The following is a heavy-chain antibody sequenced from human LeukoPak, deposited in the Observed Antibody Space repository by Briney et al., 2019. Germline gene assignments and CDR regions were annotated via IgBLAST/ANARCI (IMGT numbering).Heavy chain of an antibody. V-gene: IGHV4-34*01. CDR1: GGSFSGYY. CDR2: INHSGST. CDR3: AWGRGVLTGYYGPLIGLDKRHFDY. Sequence: PLETLSLTCAVYGGSFSGYYWSWIRQPPGKGLEWIGEINHSGSTNYNPSLKSRVTISVDTSKNQFSLKLSSVTAADTAVYYCAWGRGVLTGYYGPLIGLDKRHFDYWGQGTLVTVSS. J-gene: IGHJ4*02. D-gene: IGHD3-9*01.